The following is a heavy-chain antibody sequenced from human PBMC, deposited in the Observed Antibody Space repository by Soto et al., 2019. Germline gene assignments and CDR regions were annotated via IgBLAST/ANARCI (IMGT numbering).Heavy chain of an antibody. CDR2: ISAYNGNT. Sequence: QVQLVQSGAEVKKPGASVKVSCKASGYTFTSYGISWVRQAPGQGREWMGWISAYNGNTKYVQKFQGRVTMTTDTSTRTAYMMLMSRMTDDTAVYYCATDAAAGLNDYWGQGTLVTVSS. D-gene: IGHD6-13*01. CDR1: GYTFTSYG. CDR3: ATDAAAGLNDY. J-gene: IGHJ4*02. V-gene: IGHV1-18*01.